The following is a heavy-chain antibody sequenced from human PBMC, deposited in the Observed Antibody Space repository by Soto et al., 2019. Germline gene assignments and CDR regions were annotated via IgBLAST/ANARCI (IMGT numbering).Heavy chain of an antibody. CDR3: ASALPNYPRIGGAGNNAFDI. D-gene: IGHD6-13*01. J-gene: IGHJ3*02. CDR1: CDSVSRGDYY. Sequence: TRPVTRRLSCDSVSRGDYYLGWIRTTPGKGLVWIGYIYYSGSTYYNPSRKSRVTISVDTSKNQFSLQLNSVTPEDTAVYYCASALPNYPRIGGAGNNAFDIWGQGTMVTVS. CDR2: IYYSGST. V-gene: IGHV4-30-4*01.